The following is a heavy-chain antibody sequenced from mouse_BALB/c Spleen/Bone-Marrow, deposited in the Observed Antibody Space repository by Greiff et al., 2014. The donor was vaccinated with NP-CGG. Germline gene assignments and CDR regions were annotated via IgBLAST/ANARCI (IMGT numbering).Heavy chain of an antibody. CDR3: AYYRYNVNY. Sequence: DLVKPGASVKLSCKASGYTFTSYWINWIKQRPGQGLEWIGRIAPGSGSTNYNEMFKGKATLTVDTSSSTAYILLNSLSSEDSAVYFCAYYRYNVNYWGQGTTLTISS. D-gene: IGHD2-14*01. V-gene: IGHV1S41*01. J-gene: IGHJ2*01. CDR1: GYTFTSYW. CDR2: IAPGSGST.